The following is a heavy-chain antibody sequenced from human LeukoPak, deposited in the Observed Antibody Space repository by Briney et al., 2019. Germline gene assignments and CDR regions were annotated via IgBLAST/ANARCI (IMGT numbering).Heavy chain of an antibody. V-gene: IGHV3-66*01. CDR1: GFTISSYE. CDR3: ARDSDYDAFDI. D-gene: IGHD4-17*01. Sequence: PGGSLRLSCAASGFTISSYEMNWVRQAPGKGLEWVSVIYSGGSTYYADSVKGRFTISRDNSKNTLYLQMNSLRAEDTAVYYCARDSDYDAFDIWGQGTMVTVSS. J-gene: IGHJ3*02. CDR2: IYSGGST.